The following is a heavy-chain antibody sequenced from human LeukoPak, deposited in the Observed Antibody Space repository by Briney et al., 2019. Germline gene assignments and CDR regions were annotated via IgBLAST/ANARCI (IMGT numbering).Heavy chain of an antibody. J-gene: IGHJ6*03. Sequence: PGGSLRLSCAASGCTFSSYGRHGVRQAPGKGLEWVSYISSSSSRIYYADSVKGRFTISRDNAKNSLYLQMNSLRAEDTAVYYCARSQTQRGTIFGVVINRHYYYYMDVWGKGTTVTVSS. D-gene: IGHD3-3*01. CDR1: GCTFSSYG. CDR3: ARSQTQRGTIFGVVINRHYYYYMDV. V-gene: IGHV3-48*01. CDR2: ISSSSSRI.